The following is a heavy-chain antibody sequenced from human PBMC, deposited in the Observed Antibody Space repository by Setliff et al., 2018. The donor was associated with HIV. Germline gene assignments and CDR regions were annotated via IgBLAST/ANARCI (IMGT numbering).Heavy chain of an antibody. D-gene: IGHD2-15*01. J-gene: IGHJ6*02. CDR2: IRWESGTV. V-gene: IGHV3-9*02. CDR1: GFTSDDYV. Sequence: PGGSLRLSCTVSGFTSDDYVMHWVRQTPGKGLEWVSGIRWESGTVAYADSVKGRFTISRDKAKSSLYLQMNSLRHEDTALYYCAKALSGGHSTVWGYYYYGLDVWGRGTPVTVSS. CDR3: AKALSGGHSTVWGYYYYGLDV.